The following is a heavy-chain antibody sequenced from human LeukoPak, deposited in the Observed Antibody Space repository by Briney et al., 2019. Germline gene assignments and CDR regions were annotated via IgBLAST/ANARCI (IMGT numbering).Heavy chain of an antibody. Sequence: PGGSLRLSCAASGFTFSDHYMDWVRQAPGKGLEWVARIRNKAQSYTTEYAAPVKGRFTISRDNSKNSMHLQMNSLKTEDTAVYYCAKWGQYSGSFDRSFDYWGQGTLVTVSS. CDR3: AKWGQYSGSFDRSFDY. V-gene: IGHV3-72*01. D-gene: IGHD1-26*01. J-gene: IGHJ4*02. CDR1: GFTFSDHY. CDR2: IRNKAQSYTT.